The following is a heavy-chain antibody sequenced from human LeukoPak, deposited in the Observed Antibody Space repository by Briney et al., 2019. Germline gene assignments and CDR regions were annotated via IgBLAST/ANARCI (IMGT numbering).Heavy chain of an antibody. CDR1: GYTFTDYY. CDR3: ARGYFSSTSCFNFYY. J-gene: IGHJ4*02. Sequence: ASVKVSCKASGYTFTDYYMHWVRQAPGQGLAWMGWINPNSGATNFAQKFQGRVTMTSDTSISTAYMELSRLRSDDTAVYFCARGYFSSTSCFNFYYRGQGTLVTGSS. V-gene: IGHV1-2*02. D-gene: IGHD2-2*01. CDR2: INPNSGAT.